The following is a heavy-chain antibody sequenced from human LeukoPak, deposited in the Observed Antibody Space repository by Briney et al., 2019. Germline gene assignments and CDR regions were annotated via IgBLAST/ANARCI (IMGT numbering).Heavy chain of an antibody. CDR1: GGSISSGAYY. CDR3: ARARDYYDSSGRRDAFDI. V-gene: IGHV4-31*03. J-gene: IGHJ3*02. D-gene: IGHD3-22*01. CDR2: IYHSGST. Sequence: KPSETLSLTCTVSGGSISSGAYYWSWIRQHPGKGLEWIGYIYHSGSTYYNPPLKSRLTISVEMSKNQLSLKLSSETAADTAVYYCARARDYYDSSGRRDAFDIWGQGTMVTVSS.